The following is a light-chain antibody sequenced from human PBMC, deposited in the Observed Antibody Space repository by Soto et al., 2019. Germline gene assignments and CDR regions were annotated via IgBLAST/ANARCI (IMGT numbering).Light chain of an antibody. CDR2: WAS. Sequence: EIVMTQSPDSLAVSLGERATINCKSSQRVLYSSSNKNYLAWYQQKPGQPPKLLIYWASTRESGVPDRLSGSGSGTDFTLTISSLQAEDVAVYYCQQYCSSPWTFGQGTKVEIK. CDR3: QQYCSSPWT. CDR1: QRVLYSSSNKNY. V-gene: IGKV4-1*01. J-gene: IGKJ1*01.